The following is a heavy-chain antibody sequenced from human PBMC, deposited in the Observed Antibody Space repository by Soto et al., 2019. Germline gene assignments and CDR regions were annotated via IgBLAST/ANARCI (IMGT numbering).Heavy chain of an antibody. CDR2: ISSSSSTI. CDR3: ARDPGYYYYMDV. J-gene: IGHJ6*03. Sequence: PGGSLRLSCAASGFTFSSYSMNWVRQAPGKGLEWVSYISSSSSTIYYADSVKGRFTISRDNAKNSLYLQMNSLRAEDTAVYYCARDPGYYYYMDVWGKGTTVTVSS. CDR1: GFTFSSYS. V-gene: IGHV3-48*01.